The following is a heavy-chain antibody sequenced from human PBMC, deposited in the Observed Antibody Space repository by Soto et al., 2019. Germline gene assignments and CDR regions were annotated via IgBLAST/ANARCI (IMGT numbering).Heavy chain of an antibody. J-gene: IGHJ4*02. CDR3: ARVPPTVRYFDY. CDR2: IWYDGSNK. Sequence: GGSLRLSCAASGFTFSSYGMRWVRQAPGKGLEWVALIWYDGSNKNYVDSVKGRFTISRDNSKNTLYLEMNSLRAEDTAVYYCARVPPTVRYFDYWGQGTLVTVSS. CDR1: GFTFSSYG. D-gene: IGHD6-6*01. V-gene: IGHV3-33*01.